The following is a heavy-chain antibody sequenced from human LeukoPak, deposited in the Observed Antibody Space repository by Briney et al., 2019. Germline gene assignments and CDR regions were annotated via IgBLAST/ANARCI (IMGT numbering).Heavy chain of an antibody. CDR3: ARGDDFRSGELTATDY. D-gene: IGHD3-3*01. CDR2: IKQDGSEK. J-gene: IGHJ4*02. Sequence: PGGSLRLSCAASGFTFSRYWMSWVRQAPGKGLEWVANIKQDGSEKYHVDSVKGRFTISRDNAKNSLYLQMNSLRAEDTAMYYCARGDDFRSGELTATDYWGQGTLVTVSS. V-gene: IGHV3-7*01. CDR1: GFTFSRYW.